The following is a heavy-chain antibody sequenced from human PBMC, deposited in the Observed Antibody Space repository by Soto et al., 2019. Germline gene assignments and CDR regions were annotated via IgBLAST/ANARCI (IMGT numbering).Heavy chain of an antibody. Sequence: QVQLQESGPGLVKPSETLSLTCTVSGGSISSYYWSWIRQPPGKGLEWIGYIYYSGRTNYNPSLKSRVTISVDTSKNQFSLRLSSVTAADTAVYYCARAWGRVLDYWGQGTLVTVSS. CDR1: GGSISSYY. D-gene: IGHD3-16*01. CDR3: ARAWGRVLDY. V-gene: IGHV4-59*01. CDR2: IYYSGRT. J-gene: IGHJ4*02.